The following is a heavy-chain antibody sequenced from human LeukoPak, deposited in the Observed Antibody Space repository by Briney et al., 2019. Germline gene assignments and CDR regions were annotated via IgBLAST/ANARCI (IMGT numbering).Heavy chain of an antibody. Sequence: GGSLKLSCAASGFTFSDSHMHWVRQASGKGLEWVGHIRSKANNYATAYGASVTGRFTISRDDSKNTAYLQMDSLKTEDTAVYYCSRQVLSVHDYWGQGILVTVSS. CDR2: IRSKANNYAT. D-gene: IGHD4/OR15-4a*01. V-gene: IGHV3-73*01. CDR3: SRQVLSVHDY. CDR1: GFTFSDSH. J-gene: IGHJ4*02.